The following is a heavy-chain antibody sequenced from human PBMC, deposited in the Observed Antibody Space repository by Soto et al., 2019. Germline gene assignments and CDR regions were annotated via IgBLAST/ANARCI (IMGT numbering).Heavy chain of an antibody. Sequence: GGSLRLSCTASGFAFNTYSMNWVRQAPGKGLEWVSRINSDWSSTSYADSVKGRFTISRDNAKNTLYLQMNSLRAEDTAIYYCARDEGYGYGVDYWGQGTLVTVST. D-gene: IGHD5-18*01. CDR1: GFAFNTYS. CDR3: ARDEGYGYGVDY. V-gene: IGHV3-74*01. J-gene: IGHJ4*02. CDR2: INSDWSST.